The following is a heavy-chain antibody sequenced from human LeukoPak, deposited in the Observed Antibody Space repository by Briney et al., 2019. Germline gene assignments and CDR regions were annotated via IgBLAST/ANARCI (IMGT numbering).Heavy chain of an antibody. D-gene: IGHD4-11*01. J-gene: IGHJ4*02. CDR3: ARDRDSNYGVLYDY. V-gene: IGHV1-69*01. Sequence: SVKVSCKASGGTFSSYAISWVRQAPGQGLEWMGGIIPIFGTANYAQKFQGRVTITADESTSTAYMELSSLRSEDTAVYYCARDRDSNYGVLYDYWGQGTLVTVSS. CDR2: IIPIFGTA. CDR1: GGTFSSYA.